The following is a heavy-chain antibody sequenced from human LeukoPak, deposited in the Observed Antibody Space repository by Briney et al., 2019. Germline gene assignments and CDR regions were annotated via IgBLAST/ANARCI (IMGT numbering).Heavy chain of an antibody. CDR3: TTDPMTAVTNLGY. CDR1: GFTFSDAW. J-gene: IGHJ4*02. CDR2: IKSITDGGTA. V-gene: IGHV3-15*01. Sequence: GGSLRLSCEASGFTFSDAWMSWVRQATGKGPEWVGRIKSITDGGTADYAAPVKGRFTISRDDSKNTLYLKMNRLKTEDTAFYYCTTDPMTAVTNLGYWGQGTLVTVSS. D-gene: IGHD4-17*01.